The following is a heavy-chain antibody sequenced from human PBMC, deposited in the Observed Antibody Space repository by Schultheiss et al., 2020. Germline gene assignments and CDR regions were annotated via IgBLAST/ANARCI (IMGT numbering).Heavy chain of an antibody. D-gene: IGHD3-22*01. Sequence: SGPTLVKPTQTLTLTCTFSGFSLSTYAVGVGWIRQPPGKALEWLALIYWDDDKRYSPSLKSRLTITKDTSKNQVVLTMTNMDPVDTATYYCTRSNSSGPLDYWGQGTLVTLSS. V-gene: IGHV2-5*02. CDR1: GFSLSTYAVG. J-gene: IGHJ4*02. CDR3: TRSNSSGPLDY. CDR2: IYWDDDK.